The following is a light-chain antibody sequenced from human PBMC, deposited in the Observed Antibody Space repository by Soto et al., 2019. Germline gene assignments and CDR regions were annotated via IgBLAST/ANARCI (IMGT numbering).Light chain of an antibody. CDR2: AAS. CDR3: QHYYNYPWT. J-gene: IGKJ1*01. CDR1: QDIHNY. V-gene: IGKV1-8*01. Sequence: AVLLTQSPSSFSASTGDRATITCRASQDIHNYLAWYQQVPGKAPKLLLYAASILQTGDPSRLSGIGSGTYFSLTIDGMQSEDFATYCCQHYYNYPWTFGQGTTVQ.